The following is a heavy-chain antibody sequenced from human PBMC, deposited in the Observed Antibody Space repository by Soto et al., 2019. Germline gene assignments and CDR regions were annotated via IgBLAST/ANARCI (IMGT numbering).Heavy chain of an antibody. D-gene: IGHD2-2*01. J-gene: IGHJ3*02. CDR3: AGDLIVVVPAAMQAFDI. CDR1: GYTFTSYG. CDR2: ISAYNGNT. V-gene: IGHV1-18*01. Sequence: GASVKASCKASGYTFTSYGISWVRQAPGQGLEWMGWISAYNGNTNYAQKLQGRVTMTTDTSTSTAYMELRSLRSDDTAVYYCAGDLIVVVPAAMQAFDIWGQGTMVTVSS.